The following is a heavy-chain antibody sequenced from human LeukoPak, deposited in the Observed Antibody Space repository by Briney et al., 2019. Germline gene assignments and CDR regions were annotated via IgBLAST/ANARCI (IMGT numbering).Heavy chain of an antibody. J-gene: IGHJ4*02. CDR3: ARDHVRRVIMVPPSFAY. D-gene: IGHD3-10*01. Sequence: PGGSLRLSCAASGFTFSSYAMHWVREAPRKGLEYVSAISSNGGRTYYANSVKGRFTISRDNSKNTLYLQMGSLRAEDMAVYYCARDHVRRVIMVPPSFAYWGQGTLVTVSS. V-gene: IGHV3-64*01. CDR1: GFTFSSYA. CDR2: ISSNGGRT.